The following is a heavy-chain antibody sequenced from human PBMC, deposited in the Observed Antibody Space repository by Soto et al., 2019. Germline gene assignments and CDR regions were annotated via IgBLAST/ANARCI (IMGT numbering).Heavy chain of an antibody. CDR1: GGTFSSYA. Sequence: GASVKVSCKASGGTFSSYAISWVRQAPGQGLEWMGGIIPIFGTANYAQEFQGRVTITADKSTSTAYMELSSLRSEDTAVYYCARGLRITIFGVVIRNGYYYYGMDVRGQGTTVTVSS. D-gene: IGHD3-3*01. CDR2: IIPIFGTA. CDR3: ARGLRITIFGVVIRNGYYYYGMDV. V-gene: IGHV1-69*06. J-gene: IGHJ6*02.